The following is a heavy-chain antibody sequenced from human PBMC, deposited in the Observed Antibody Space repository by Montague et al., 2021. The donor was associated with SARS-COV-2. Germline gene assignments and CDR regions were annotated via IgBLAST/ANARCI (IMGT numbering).Heavy chain of an antibody. D-gene: IGHD2/OR15-2a*01. J-gene: IGHJ4*02. CDR1: GYSITTGYY. Sequence: SETLSLTCTVSGYSITTGYYWAWLRQPPGKGLEWIGMIYHSGDSYYTPSLKRRVTISVDTSKNLFSLRLSDVRAADTALYYCARVPDPMRLHSDASEYYSYFDSWGQGALVTVSS. V-gene: IGHV4-38-2*02. CDR2: IYHSGDS. CDR3: ARVPDPMRLHSDASEYYSYFDS.